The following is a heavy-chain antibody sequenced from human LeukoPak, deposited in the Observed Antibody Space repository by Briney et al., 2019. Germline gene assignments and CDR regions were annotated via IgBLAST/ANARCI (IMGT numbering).Heavy chain of an antibody. V-gene: IGHV5-51*01. Sequence: GESLKISCKGSGYSFTSYWIGWVRQMPGKGLEWMGIIYPGDSDTRYSPSFQGQVTISADKSISTAYLQWSSLKASDTAMYYCARYVRRGYSGYGTYFDYWGQGTLVTVSS. CDR1: GYSFTSYW. D-gene: IGHD5-12*01. CDR3: ARYVRRGYSGYGTYFDY. J-gene: IGHJ4*02. CDR2: IYPGDSDT.